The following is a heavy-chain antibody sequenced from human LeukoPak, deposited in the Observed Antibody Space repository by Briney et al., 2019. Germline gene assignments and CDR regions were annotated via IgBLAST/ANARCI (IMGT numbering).Heavy chain of an antibody. Sequence: GGSLRLSCAASGFTFSSYWMSWVRQAPGKGLEWVANIKQDGSEKYYVDSVKGRFTISRDNARNSLYLQMNSLRAEDTAVYYCARLYYDFWSGYEKFDYWGQGTLVTVSS. J-gene: IGHJ4*02. CDR2: IKQDGSEK. V-gene: IGHV3-7*01. D-gene: IGHD3-3*01. CDR1: GFTFSSYW. CDR3: ARLYYDFWSGYEKFDY.